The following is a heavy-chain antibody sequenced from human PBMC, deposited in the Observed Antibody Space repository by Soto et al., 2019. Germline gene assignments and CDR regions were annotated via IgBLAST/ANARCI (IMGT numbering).Heavy chain of an antibody. CDR1: GFTFSSYA. D-gene: IGHD6-6*01. V-gene: IGHV3-23*01. J-gene: IGHJ4*02. Sequence: GGSLRLSCAASGFTFSSYAMSWVRQAPGKGLEWVSAVSGSGGSTYYADSVKGRFTISRDNSKNTLYLQMNSLRAEDTAVYYCAKEQHSSSSDCATDYWGQGTLVTSPQ. CDR3: AKEQHSSSSDCATDY. CDR2: VSGSGGST.